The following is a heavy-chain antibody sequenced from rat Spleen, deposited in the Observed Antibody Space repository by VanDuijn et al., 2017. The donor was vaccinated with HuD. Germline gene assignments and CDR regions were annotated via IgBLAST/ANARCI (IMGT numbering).Heavy chain of an antibody. CDR2: ISWDGSST. CDR3: ARPGSDWAFVY. V-gene: IGHV5-29*01. D-gene: IGHD1-4*01. Sequence: EVKLVESGGGLVQPGRSLKLSCAASGFTFDDYGMAWVRQAPKNGLEWVASISWDGSSTYYPDSVKGRFTISRDNAKSTLYLQMNSLRSEDTATYYCARPGSDWAFVYWGQGTLVTVSS. J-gene: IGHJ3*01. CDR1: GFTFDDYG.